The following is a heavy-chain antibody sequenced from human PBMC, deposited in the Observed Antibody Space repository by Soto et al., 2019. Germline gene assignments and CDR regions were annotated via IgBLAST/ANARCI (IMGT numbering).Heavy chain of an antibody. V-gene: IGHV1-46*01. Sequence: ASVKVSFKASGYTFTSYYMHWLRQAPGQGLEWMGIINPSGGSTSYAQKFQGRVTMTRDTSTSTVYMELSSLRSEDTAVYYCARALRGTNYGMDVWGQGTTVTVSS. D-gene: IGHD3-16*01. CDR1: GYTFTSYY. CDR2: INPSGGST. J-gene: IGHJ6*02. CDR3: ARALRGTNYGMDV.